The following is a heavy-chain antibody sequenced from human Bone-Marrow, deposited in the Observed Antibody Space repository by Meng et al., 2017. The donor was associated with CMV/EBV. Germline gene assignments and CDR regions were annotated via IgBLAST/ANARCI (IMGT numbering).Heavy chain of an antibody. Sequence: HVHRQQWGAGLLKPSETLSLTCGVYGAPFSGYWSWVRQPPGKGLEWIGEITHSGSTNYNVSLKSRVTISIDTSKNQFSLKLSSVTATDTAVYYCAPGFRSWSGSYSSWGQGTLVTVSS. CDR1: GAPFSGY. CDR2: ITHSGST. V-gene: IGHV4-34*01. CDR3: APGFRSWSGSYSS. D-gene: IGHD1-26*01. J-gene: IGHJ4*02.